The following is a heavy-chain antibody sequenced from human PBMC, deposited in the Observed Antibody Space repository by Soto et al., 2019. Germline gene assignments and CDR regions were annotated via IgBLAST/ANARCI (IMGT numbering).Heavy chain of an antibody. CDR2: IFYSGRT. J-gene: IGHJ4*02. Sequence: SETLSLTCTASGDSISSSRNYWGWVRQPPGKGLQWIGSIFYSGRTSHNPSLQRRVSISVDTSKNQFSLKLRSVTAADTAAYYCARRVGYSGSYYFDNWGQGTLVTVSS. D-gene: IGHD1-26*01. CDR1: GDSISSSRNY. CDR3: ARRVGYSGSYYFDN. V-gene: IGHV4-39*01.